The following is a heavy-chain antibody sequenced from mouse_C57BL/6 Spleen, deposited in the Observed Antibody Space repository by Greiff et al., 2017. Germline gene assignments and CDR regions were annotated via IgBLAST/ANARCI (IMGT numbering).Heavy chain of an antibody. D-gene: IGHD2-1*01. CDR1: GYTFTDYN. J-gene: IGHJ3*01. V-gene: IGHV1-22*01. CDR3: AGGGAQGGYGTGSWFDY. CDR2: INPNNGGT. Sequence: VQLQQSGPELVKPGASVKISCKASGYTFTDYNMHWVKQSHGKSLEWIGYINPNNGGTSYNQKFKGKATLTVNKSSSTAYMELRSLTSEDSAVYYWAGGGAQGGYGTGSWFDYWGQGTLVTVSA.